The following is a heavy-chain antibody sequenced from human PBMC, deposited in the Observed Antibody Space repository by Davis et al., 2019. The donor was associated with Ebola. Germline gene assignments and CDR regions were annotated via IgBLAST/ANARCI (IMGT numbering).Heavy chain of an antibody. CDR1: GFTFSSYW. CDR3: ARAPWELPLDY. Sequence: GESLKISCAASGFTFSSYWMHWVRQAPGKGLVWVSRINSDGSSTSYADSVKGRFTISRDNSKNTLYLQMNSLRAEDTAVYYCARAPWELPLDYWGQGTLVTVSS. J-gene: IGHJ4*02. D-gene: IGHD1-26*01. CDR2: INSDGSST. V-gene: IGHV3-74*01.